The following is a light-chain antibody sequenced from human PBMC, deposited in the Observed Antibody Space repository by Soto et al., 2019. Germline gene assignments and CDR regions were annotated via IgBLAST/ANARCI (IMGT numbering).Light chain of an antibody. J-gene: IGKJ1*01. CDR1: QSVNSN. V-gene: IGKV3-15*01. Sequence: EMVMTQSPAILSVSPGESATLSCRASQSVNSNYLAWYQQHPGQPPRLLIYGASTRATGIPARFSGSGSGTEFTLTISSLQSEDFAVYYCQQYNNWPPKTFGQGTKVDIK. CDR2: GAS. CDR3: QQYNNWPPKT.